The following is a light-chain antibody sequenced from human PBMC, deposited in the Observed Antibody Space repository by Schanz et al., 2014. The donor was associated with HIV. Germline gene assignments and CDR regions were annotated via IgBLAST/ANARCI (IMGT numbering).Light chain of an antibody. CDR1: QSVSSSY. CDR3: QQYGSSPWT. CDR2: GAS. Sequence: EIVMTQSPATLSVSPGERATLSCRASQSVSSSYLAWYQHKPGQAPRLLIYGASSRATGIPDRFSGSGSGTDFTLTISRLEPEDFAVYYCQQYGSSPWTFGQGTKVEIK. J-gene: IGKJ1*01. V-gene: IGKV3-20*01.